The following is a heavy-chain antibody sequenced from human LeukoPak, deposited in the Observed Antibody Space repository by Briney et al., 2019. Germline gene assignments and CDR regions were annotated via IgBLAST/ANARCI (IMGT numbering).Heavy chain of an antibody. V-gene: IGHV1-69*06. CDR3: ASHVSSGYEYYFDY. J-gene: IGHJ4*02. CDR1: GYTFTSYG. Sequence: SVKVSCKASGYTFTSYGISWVRQAPGQGLEWMGGIIPIFGTANYAQKFQGRVTITADKSTSTAYMELSSLRSEDTAVYYCASHVSSGYEYYFDYWGQGTLVTVSS. CDR2: IIPIFGTA. D-gene: IGHD3-22*01.